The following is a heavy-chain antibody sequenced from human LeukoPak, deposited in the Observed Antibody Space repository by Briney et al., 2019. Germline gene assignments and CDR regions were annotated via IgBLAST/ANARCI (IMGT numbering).Heavy chain of an antibody. CDR2: ISSSSSYI. CDR3: ARGLSGSHRNWAKYYFDY. J-gene: IGHJ4*02. Sequence: PGGSLRLSCAVSGFTFSSYSMNWVRQAPGKGLEWVSYISSSSSYIYYADSVKGRFTISRDNAKNSLYLQMNSLRAEDTAVYYCARGLSGSHRNWAKYYFDYWGQGTLVTVSS. D-gene: IGHD1-26*01. CDR1: GFTFSSYS. V-gene: IGHV3-21*05.